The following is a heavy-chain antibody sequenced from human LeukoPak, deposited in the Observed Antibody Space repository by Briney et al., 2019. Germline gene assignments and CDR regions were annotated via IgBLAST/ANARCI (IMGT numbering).Heavy chain of an antibody. D-gene: IGHD1-26*01. V-gene: IGHV4-38-2*01. Sequence: KPSETLSLTCAVSGYSISSGYYWGWIRQPPGKGLEWIGSIYYSGSTYHNPSLKSRVTISVDTSKNQFSLKLSSVTAADTAVYYCARYSGSYYSQPFDYWGQGTLVTVSS. CDR3: ARYSGSYYSQPFDY. J-gene: IGHJ4*02. CDR2: IYYSGST. CDR1: GYSISSGYY.